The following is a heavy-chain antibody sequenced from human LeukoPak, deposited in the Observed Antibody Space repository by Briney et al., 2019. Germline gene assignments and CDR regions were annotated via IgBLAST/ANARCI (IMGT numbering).Heavy chain of an antibody. J-gene: IGHJ6*03. CDR1: GFTFSSYA. V-gene: IGHV3-23*01. CDR3: AKDGSSWTPYYYYYMDV. D-gene: IGHD6-13*01. Sequence: PGGSLRLSCAASGFTFSSYAMSWVRQAPGKGLEWVSAISGSGGSTYYADSVKGRFTISRDNSKNTLYLQMNSLRAEDTAVYYCAKDGSSWTPYYYYYMDVWGKGTTVTVSS. CDR2: ISGSGGST.